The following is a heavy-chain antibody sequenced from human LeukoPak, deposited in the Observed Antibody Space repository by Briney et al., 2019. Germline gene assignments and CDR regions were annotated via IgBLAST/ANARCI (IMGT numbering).Heavy chain of an antibody. J-gene: IGHJ4*02. CDR1: GFTFSDYY. Sequence: PGGSLRLSCAASGFTFSDYYMSWIRQAPGKGLEWVSYISSSGSTIYYADSVKGRFTISRDNTKNSLYLQMNSLRAEDTAVYYCARGYYDFWSGYLIDYWGQGTLVTVSS. V-gene: IGHV3-11*01. CDR2: ISSSGSTI. CDR3: ARGYYDFWSGYLIDY. D-gene: IGHD3-3*01.